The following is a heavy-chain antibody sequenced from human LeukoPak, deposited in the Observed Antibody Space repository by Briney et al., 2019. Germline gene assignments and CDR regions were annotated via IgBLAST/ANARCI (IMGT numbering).Heavy chain of an antibody. D-gene: IGHD1-26*01. V-gene: IGHV4-4*09. Sequence: SETLSLTCTVSGVSINTYYASWIRQAPGKGLEFIGFIYNGGNTNYNPSLKSRATISVDTSNNQFSLRLTSVTAADTAMYYCAAGPWELDFWDQGTLVTVSS. J-gene: IGHJ4*02. CDR1: GVSINTYY. CDR2: IYNGGNT. CDR3: AAGPWELDF.